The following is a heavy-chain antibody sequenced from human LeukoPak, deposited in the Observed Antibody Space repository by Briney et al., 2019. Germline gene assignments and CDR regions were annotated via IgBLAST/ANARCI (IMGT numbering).Heavy chain of an antibody. V-gene: IGHV3-33*01. Sequence: GGSLRLSCAASGFTFSSYGMHWVRQAPGKGLEWVAVIWYDGSNKYYADSVKGRFTISRDNSKNTLYLQMNSLRAEDTAVYYCARDLDGYNPHFGYWGQGTLVTVSS. J-gene: IGHJ4*02. CDR1: GFTFSSYG. D-gene: IGHD5-24*01. CDR3: ARDLDGYNPHFGY. CDR2: IWYDGSNK.